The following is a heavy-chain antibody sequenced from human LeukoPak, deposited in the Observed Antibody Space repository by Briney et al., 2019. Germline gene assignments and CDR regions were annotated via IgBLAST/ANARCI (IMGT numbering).Heavy chain of an antibody. CDR3: AREGLELPSLFDY. J-gene: IGHJ4*02. V-gene: IGHV4-39*07. CDR2: IYYSGST. CDR1: GGSISSSSYY. D-gene: IGHD1-7*01. Sequence: SETLSLTCTVSGGSISSSSYYWGWIRQPPGKGLEWIGSIYYSGSTYYNPSLKSRVTISVDTSKNQFSLKLSSVTAADTAVYYCAREGLELPSLFDYWGQGTLVTVSS.